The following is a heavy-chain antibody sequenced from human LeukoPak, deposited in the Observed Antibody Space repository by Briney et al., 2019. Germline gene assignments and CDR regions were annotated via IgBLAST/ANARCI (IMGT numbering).Heavy chain of an antibody. V-gene: IGHV3-53*01. CDR2: IYSGGST. CDR1: GFTVSSNY. D-gene: IGHD2-2*02. J-gene: IGHJ6*03. CDR3: ARGLYPGHHYYYYYMDV. Sequence: GGSLRLSCAASGFTVSSNYMSWVRQAPGKGLEWVSVIYSGGSTYYADSVKGRFTISRDNSKNTLYLQMNSLRAEDTAVYYCARGLYPGHHYYYYYMDVWGKGTTVTVSS.